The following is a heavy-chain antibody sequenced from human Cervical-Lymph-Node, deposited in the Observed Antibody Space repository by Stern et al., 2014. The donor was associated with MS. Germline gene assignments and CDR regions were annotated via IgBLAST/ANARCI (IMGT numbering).Heavy chain of an antibody. CDR1: GGTLSSYA. D-gene: IGHD1-26*01. CDR2: IIPIFGTA. Sequence: VQLVESGAEEKKPGSSVKVTCKASGGTLSSYAISWVRQAPGQGLERLGGIIPIFGTANYAQKFQGRVTITADESTSTAYMELSSLRSEDTAVYYCARGELKEGLVRGMDVWGQGTTVTVSS. V-gene: IGHV1-69*01. J-gene: IGHJ6*02. CDR3: ARGELKEGLVRGMDV.